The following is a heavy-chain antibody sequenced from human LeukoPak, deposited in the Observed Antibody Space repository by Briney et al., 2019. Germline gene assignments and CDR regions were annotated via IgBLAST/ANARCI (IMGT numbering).Heavy chain of an antibody. V-gene: IGHV3-74*01. J-gene: IGHJ5*02. CDR2: INSDGSST. Sequence: GGSLRLSYAASGFTFSSYWMHWVRQAPGKGLVWVSRINSDGSSTSYADSVKGRFTISRDNAKNTLYLQMNSLRAEDTAVYYCAKDSNYESNWFDPWGQGTLVTVSS. CDR1: GFTFSSYW. D-gene: IGHD3-3*01. CDR3: AKDSNYESNWFDP.